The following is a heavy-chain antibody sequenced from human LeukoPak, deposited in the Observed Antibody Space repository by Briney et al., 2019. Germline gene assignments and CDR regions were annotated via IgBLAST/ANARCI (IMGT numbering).Heavy chain of an antibody. CDR1: GGSISSYS. CDR3: ASGRSSSWYEGNFDY. Sequence: SETLSLTCSVSGGSISSYSWSWIRQPPGKGLEWIGYIYYSGSTNYNPSLKSRVTISVDKSKNQFSLKLSSATAADTAVYYCASGRSSSWYEGNFDYWGQGTLVTVSS. D-gene: IGHD6-13*01. V-gene: IGHV4-59*08. J-gene: IGHJ4*02. CDR2: IYYSGST.